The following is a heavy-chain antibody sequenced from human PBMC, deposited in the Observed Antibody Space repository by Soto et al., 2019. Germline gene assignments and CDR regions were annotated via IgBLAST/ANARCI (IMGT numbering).Heavy chain of an antibody. CDR3: AFNMITFGGVIAPNQFDY. J-gene: IGHJ4*02. CDR2: FDPEDGET. Sequence: GASVKVSCKVSGYTLTELSMHWVRQAPGKGLEWMGGFDPEDGETIYAQTFQGRVTMTEDTSTDTAYMELSSLRSEDTAVYYCAFNMITFGGVIAPNQFDYWGQGTLVTVSS. V-gene: IGHV1-24*01. CDR1: GYTLTELS. D-gene: IGHD3-16*02.